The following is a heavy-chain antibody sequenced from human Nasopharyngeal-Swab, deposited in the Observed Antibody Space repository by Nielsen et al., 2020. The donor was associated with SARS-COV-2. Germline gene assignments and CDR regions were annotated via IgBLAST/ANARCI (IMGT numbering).Heavy chain of an antibody. CDR1: GGSISSYY. V-gene: IGHV4-39*01. D-gene: IGHD4-17*01. J-gene: IGHJ6*02. Sequence: SETLSLPCTVSGGSISSYYWGWIRQPPGKGLEWIGSIYYSGSTYYNPSLKSRVTISVDTSKNQFSLKLSSVTAADTAVYYCARAYGDADYYYGMDVWGQGTTVTVSS. CDR2: IYYSGST. CDR3: ARAYGDADYYYGMDV.